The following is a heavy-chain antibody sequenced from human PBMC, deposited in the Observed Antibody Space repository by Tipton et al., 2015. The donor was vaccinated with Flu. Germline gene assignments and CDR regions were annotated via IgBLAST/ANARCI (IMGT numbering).Heavy chain of an antibody. CDR2: LIPIFGTA. CDR3: ARYGVAVTTARDYYYYGMDV. D-gene: IGHD4-17*01. J-gene: IGHJ6*02. V-gene: IGHV1-69*01. CDR1: GGTFSSYA. Sequence: QVQLVQSGAEVKKPGSSVKVSCKASGGTFSSYAISWVRQAPGQGLEWMGGLIPIFGTANYAQKFQGRVTITADESTSTAYMELSSLRSEDTAVCYCARYGVAVTTARDYYYYGMDVWGQGTTVTGSS.